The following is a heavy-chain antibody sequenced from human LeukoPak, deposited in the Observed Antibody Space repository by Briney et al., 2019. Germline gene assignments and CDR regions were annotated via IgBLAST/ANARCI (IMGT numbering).Heavy chain of an antibody. CDR3: ARHRDAFDI. V-gene: IGHV3-9*01. J-gene: IGHJ3*02. CDR1: GFTFDDYA. CDR2: ISWNSGSI. Sequence: PGGSLRLSCAASGFTFDDYAMHWVRQAPGKGLEWVSGISWNSGSIGYADSVKGRFTISRHNSKNTLYLQMNSLRAEDTAVYYCARHRDAFDIWGQGTMVTVSS.